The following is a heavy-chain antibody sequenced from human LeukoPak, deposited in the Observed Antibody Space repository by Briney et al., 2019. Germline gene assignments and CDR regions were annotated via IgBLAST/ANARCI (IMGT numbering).Heavy chain of an antibody. CDR3: ATQNSGGYWNFFEY. CDR1: GFTFSSYG. Sequence: QPGGSLRLSCAASGFTFSSYGIHWVRQAPGMGLEWVADSSFDGNSGYNADSVKGRFTISRDNSKNTLYLQMNSLRDEDTATYYCATQNSGGYWNFFEYWGQGALVTVSS. CDR2: SSFDGNSG. J-gene: IGHJ4*02. V-gene: IGHV3-30*05. D-gene: IGHD1-26*01.